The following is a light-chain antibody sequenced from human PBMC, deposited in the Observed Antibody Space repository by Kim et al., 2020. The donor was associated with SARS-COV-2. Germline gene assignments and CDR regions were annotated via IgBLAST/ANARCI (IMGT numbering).Light chain of an antibody. CDR3: QQYHNWPPFT. CDR1: QRVSNN. V-gene: IGKV3-15*01. J-gene: IGKJ3*01. Sequence: PGEGATLSCRAGQRVSNNLAWYQQKPGQAPRLLIYGASTRATGVPARFSGSRSGTEFTLTITGLQSEDFAVYYCQQYHNWPPFTFGPGTKVDIK. CDR2: GAS.